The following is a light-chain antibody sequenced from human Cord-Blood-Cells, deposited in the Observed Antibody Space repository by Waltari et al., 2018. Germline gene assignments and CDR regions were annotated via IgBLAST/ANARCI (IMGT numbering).Light chain of an antibody. CDR1: SSDVGGYNY. V-gene: IGLV2-11*01. CDR2: DVS. Sequence: QSALTQPRSVSGSPGQSVTISCTGTSSDVGGYNYVSWYPQHPGKAPKLMIYDVSKRPSGVPDRFSGYKSGNTASLTISGLQAEDEADYYCCSYAGSYTWVFGGGTKLTVL. J-gene: IGLJ3*02. CDR3: CSYAGSYTWV.